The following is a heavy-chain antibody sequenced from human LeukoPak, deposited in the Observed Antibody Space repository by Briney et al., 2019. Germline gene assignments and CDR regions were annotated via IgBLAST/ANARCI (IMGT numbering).Heavy chain of an antibody. CDR3: ARGEAEYSSSSLPGY. J-gene: IGHJ4*02. CDR2: ISAYNGNT. Sequence: ASVKVSCKASGYTFTSYGISWVRQAPGQGLEWMGWISAYNGNTNYAQKFQGRVTMTRDTSISTAYMELSRLRSDDTAVYYCARGEAEYSSSSLPGYWGQGTLVTVSS. CDR1: GYTFTSYG. D-gene: IGHD6-6*01. V-gene: IGHV1-18*01.